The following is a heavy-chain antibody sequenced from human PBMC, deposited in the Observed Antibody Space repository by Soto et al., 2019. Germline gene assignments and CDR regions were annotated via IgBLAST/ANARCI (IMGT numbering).Heavy chain of an antibody. CDR3: AKTTDGWFSAFEI. CDR2: ISGSGTTA. V-gene: IGHV3-23*01. Sequence: GGSLRLSCASSGFIFSSYAMSWVRQAPGKGLEWVSAISGSGTTAYYADSVKGRFTFSRDNSKKTMYLQMNSLRAEDTAVYYCAKTTDGWFSAFEIWGQGTMVTVSS. D-gene: IGHD6-19*01. CDR1: GFIFSSYA. J-gene: IGHJ3*02.